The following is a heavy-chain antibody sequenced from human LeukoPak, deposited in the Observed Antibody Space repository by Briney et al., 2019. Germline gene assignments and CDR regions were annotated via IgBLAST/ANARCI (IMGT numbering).Heavy chain of an antibody. V-gene: IGHV4-4*07. J-gene: IGHJ4*02. Sequence: PSETLSLTCTVSGGSFSIYYWSWIRQPAGKGLEWIGRIYTSGNTYYNPSLKSRVTMSVDTSKNQFSLRLTSVTAADTAVYYCARQTGSGLFILPGGQGTLVTVSS. CDR3: ARQTGSGLFILP. CDR2: IYTSGNT. CDR1: GGSFSIYY. D-gene: IGHD3/OR15-3a*01.